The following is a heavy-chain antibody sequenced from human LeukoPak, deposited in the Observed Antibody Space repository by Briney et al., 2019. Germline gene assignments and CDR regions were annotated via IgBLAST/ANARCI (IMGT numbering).Heavy chain of an antibody. CDR3: ARDSPGVARFLEWYHLSMDV. V-gene: IGHV1-46*01. J-gene: IGHJ6*02. CDR1: GYTFTSYY. Sequence: GASVKVSCKASGYTFTSYYMHWVRQAPGQGLEWMGIINPSGGSTSYAQKFQGRVTMTRDTSTSTVYMELSSLRSEDTAVYYCARDSPGVARFLEWYHLSMDVWGQGTTVTASS. CDR2: INPSGGST. D-gene: IGHD3-3*01.